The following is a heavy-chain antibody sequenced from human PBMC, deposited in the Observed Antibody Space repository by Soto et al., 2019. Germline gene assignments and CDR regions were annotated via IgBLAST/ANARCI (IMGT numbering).Heavy chain of an antibody. J-gene: IGHJ4*02. D-gene: IGHD3-22*01. CDR3: AREGYYDSSGYYSSLDY. CDR1: GFTFSSYG. Sequence: GGSLRLSCAASGFTFSSYGMHWVRQAPGKGLEWVAFIWYDGSNKYYADSVKGRFTISRDNSKNTLYLQMNSLRAEDTAVYYCAREGYYDSSGYYSSLDYWGQGTLVTVSS. CDR2: IWYDGSNK. V-gene: IGHV3-33*01.